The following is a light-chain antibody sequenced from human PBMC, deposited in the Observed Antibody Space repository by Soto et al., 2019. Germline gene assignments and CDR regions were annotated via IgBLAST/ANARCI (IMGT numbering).Light chain of an antibody. V-gene: IGKV3-15*01. CDR3: QQYNTWPGT. J-gene: IGKJ1*01. CDR1: QSISTN. Sequence: IVMTQSPATLSVSPGERVTLSCRASQSISTNLAWYQRKPGQAPRLLINGASTRATGIPARFSGSGSGTQFTLTISSLQSEDSGTYYCQQYNTWPGTFGQGTKVEIK. CDR2: GAS.